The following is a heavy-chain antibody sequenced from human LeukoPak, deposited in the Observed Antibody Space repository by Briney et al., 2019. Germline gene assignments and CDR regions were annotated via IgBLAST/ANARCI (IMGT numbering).Heavy chain of an antibody. CDR2: MNPNSGNT. V-gene: IGHV1-8*01. CDR1: GYTFTSYD. Sequence: ASVKVSCKASGYTFTSYDINWVRQATGQGLEWMGWMNPNSGNTGYAQKFQGRVTMTRNTSISTAYMELSSLRSEDTAVYYCARDRIGGITMVRGVIGGMDVWGQGTTVTVSS. CDR3: ARDRIGGITMVRGVIGGMDV. J-gene: IGHJ6*02. D-gene: IGHD3-10*01.